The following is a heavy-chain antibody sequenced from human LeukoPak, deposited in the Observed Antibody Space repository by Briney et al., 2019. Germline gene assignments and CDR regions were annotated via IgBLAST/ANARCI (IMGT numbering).Heavy chain of an antibody. D-gene: IGHD1-26*01. V-gene: IGHV1-18*01. CDR3: ARDREELLRRNWFDP. Sequence: ASVKVSCKASGYTFTSYGISWVRQAPGQGLEWMGWISAYNGNTNYAQKLQGRVTMTTDTSTSTAYMELRSLRSDDTAVYYCARDREELLRRNWFDPWGQGTLVTVSS. J-gene: IGHJ5*02. CDR2: ISAYNGNT. CDR1: GYTFTSYG.